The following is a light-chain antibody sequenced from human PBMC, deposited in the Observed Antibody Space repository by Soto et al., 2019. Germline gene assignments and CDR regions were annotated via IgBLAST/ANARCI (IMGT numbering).Light chain of an antibody. CDR2: DVT. CDR3: GSYTGSRSWV. CDR1: GSDVGGYNS. V-gene: IGLV2-11*01. Sequence: QSVLTQPRSVSGSPGQSVTISCTGTGSDVGGYNSVSWYQLHPGKAPKFMIYDVTKRPSGVPDRFSGSKSGNTASLTISGLQAEDEADYYCGSYTGSRSWVFGGGTKVTVL. J-gene: IGLJ3*02.